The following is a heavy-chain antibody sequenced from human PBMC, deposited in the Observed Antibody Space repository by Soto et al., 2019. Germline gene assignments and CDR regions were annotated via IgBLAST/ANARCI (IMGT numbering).Heavy chain of an antibody. CDR1: GGTFSSYA. Sequence: ASVKVSCKASGGTFSSYAISWVRQAPRQGLEWMGGIIPIFGTANYAQKFQGRVTITADESTSTAYMELSSLRSEDTAVYYCARTSRITIFGVLRLNWFDPWGQGTLVTVSS. CDR2: IIPIFGTA. V-gene: IGHV1-69*13. CDR3: ARTSRITIFGVLRLNWFDP. J-gene: IGHJ5*02. D-gene: IGHD3-3*01.